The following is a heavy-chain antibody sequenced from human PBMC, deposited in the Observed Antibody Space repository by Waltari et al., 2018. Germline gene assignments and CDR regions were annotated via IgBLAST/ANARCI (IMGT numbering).Heavy chain of an antibody. J-gene: IGHJ6*02. CDR1: GGSISSYY. V-gene: IGHV4-59*01. CDR3: ARGSYSSSWSGYYYYGMDV. CDR2: VYYSGST. D-gene: IGHD6-13*01. Sequence: QVQLQESGPGLVKPSETLSLTCTVSGGSISSYYWSWIRQPPGEGLEWIGYVYYSGSTNYNPSLKSRVTISVDTSKNQFSLKLSSVTAADTAVYYCARGSYSSSWSGYYYYGMDVWGQGTTVTVSS.